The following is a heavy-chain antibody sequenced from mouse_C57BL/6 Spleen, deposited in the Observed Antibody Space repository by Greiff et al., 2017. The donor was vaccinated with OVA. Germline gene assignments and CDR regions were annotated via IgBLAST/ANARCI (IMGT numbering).Heavy chain of an antibody. J-gene: IGHJ3*01. CDR3: AREEGYYDYVFAY. V-gene: IGHV5-4*01. CDR2: ISDGGSYT. D-gene: IGHD2-4*01. CDR1: GFTFSSYA. Sequence: EVKLEESGGGLVKPGGSLKLSCAASGFTFSSYAMSWVRQTPDKRLEWVATISDGGSYTYYPDNVKGRFTISRDNAKNNLYLQMSHLKSEDTAMYYCAREEGYYDYVFAYWGQGTLVTVSA.